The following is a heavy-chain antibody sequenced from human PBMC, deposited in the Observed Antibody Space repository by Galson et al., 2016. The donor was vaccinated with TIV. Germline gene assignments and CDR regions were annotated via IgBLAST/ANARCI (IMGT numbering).Heavy chain of an antibody. D-gene: IGHD2-15*01. CDR2: IGTSNGQT. CDR3: ARSSGLIYCSGDTCSGYYFDY. Sequence: SVKVSCKASGYTFTKYGISWVRQARGQGLEWMGWIGTSNGQTVYAQKFQGRVTMTTDTDTSTVYMELRSLGSDDTALYYCARSSGLIYCSGDTCSGYYFDYWGQGILVTVSS. V-gene: IGHV1-18*01. J-gene: IGHJ4*02. CDR1: GYTFTKYG.